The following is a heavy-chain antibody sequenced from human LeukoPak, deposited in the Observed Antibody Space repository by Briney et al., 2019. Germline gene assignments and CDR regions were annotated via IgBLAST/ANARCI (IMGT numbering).Heavy chain of an antibody. V-gene: IGHV4-4*07. Sequence: SETLSLTCTVSGGSMSSYYWSWIRQPAGKGLEWIGLIYTTGSTIYNPSLKSRVTMSVDTSENEFSLRLSSVTAADTAVYYCASQSGPIPSGVWGQGTTVTVSS. D-gene: IGHD2-21*01. CDR1: GGSMSSYY. J-gene: IGHJ6*02. CDR3: ASQSGPIPSGV. CDR2: IYTTGST.